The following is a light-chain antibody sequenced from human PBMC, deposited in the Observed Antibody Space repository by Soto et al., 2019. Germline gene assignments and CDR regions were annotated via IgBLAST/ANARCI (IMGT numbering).Light chain of an antibody. CDR1: SSDVGGYNY. V-gene: IGLV2-14*01. CDR2: DVS. CDR3: RSYTSSSTPVV. Sequence: QSALTQPASVSGSPGQSITISCTGTSSDVGGYNYVSWYQQHPGKAPKLMIYDVSNRPSGVSNRFSGSKSGNTASLTISVLKAEDEADYYCRSYTSSSTPVVFGGGTKLTVL. J-gene: IGLJ2*01.